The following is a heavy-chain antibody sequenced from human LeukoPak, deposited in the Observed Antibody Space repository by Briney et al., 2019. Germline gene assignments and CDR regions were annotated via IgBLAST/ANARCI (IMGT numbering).Heavy chain of an antibody. CDR1: GGSISSSSYY. Sequence: ETSETLSLTCTVSGGSISSSSYYWGWLRQPPGKGLEWIGSIYYSGSTYYIPSLKSRVTISVDTSKNQFSLKLSSVTAADTAVYYCAREGLLWFGELNWGQGTLVTVSS. CDR3: AREGLLWFGELN. V-gene: IGHV4-39*07. J-gene: IGHJ4*02. CDR2: IYYSGST. D-gene: IGHD3-10*01.